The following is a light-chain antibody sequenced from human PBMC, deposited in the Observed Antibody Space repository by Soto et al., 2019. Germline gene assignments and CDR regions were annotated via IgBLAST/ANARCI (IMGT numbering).Light chain of an antibody. CDR1: QSISSY. CDR3: QQSYSTTPFT. CDR2: AAS. V-gene: IGKV1-39*01. J-gene: IGKJ3*01. Sequence: DIQMTQSPSSLSASVGDRVTITCRASQSISSYLNWYQQKPGKAPKLLIYAASSLQSGVPSRFSGSGSGTDFTLTISSLQPDDFATYYCQQSYSTTPFTFGPGTKVDIK.